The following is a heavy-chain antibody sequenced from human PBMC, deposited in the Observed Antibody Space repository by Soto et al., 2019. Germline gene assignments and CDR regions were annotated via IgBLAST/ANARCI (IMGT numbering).Heavy chain of an antibody. CDR1: GFTFSSYG. V-gene: IGHV3-33*01. D-gene: IGHD5-18*01. CDR2: IWYDGSNK. CDR3: ARDRYSYDDRGVNDY. J-gene: IGHJ4*02. Sequence: QVQLVESGGGVVQPGRSLRLSCAASGFTFSSYGMHWVRQAPGKGLEWVAVIWYDGSNKYYADSVKGRFTISRDNSKNTLYLQMNSLRAEDTAVYYCARDRYSYDDRGVNDYWGQGTLVTVSS.